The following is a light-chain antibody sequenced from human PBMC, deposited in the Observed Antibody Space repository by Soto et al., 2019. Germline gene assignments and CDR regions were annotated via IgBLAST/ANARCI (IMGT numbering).Light chain of an antibody. V-gene: IGLV2-23*01. Sequence: QSALTQPASVSGSPGQWITIPCTGTSSDVGGYNYVSWYQLHPGKAPKLILYKGTQRPSGVSSRFSGSTSGNAASLTISGLQADDEADYFCCSSAPESTYVFGTGTKVTVL. CDR2: KGT. J-gene: IGLJ1*01. CDR1: SSDVGGYNY. CDR3: CSSAPESTYV.